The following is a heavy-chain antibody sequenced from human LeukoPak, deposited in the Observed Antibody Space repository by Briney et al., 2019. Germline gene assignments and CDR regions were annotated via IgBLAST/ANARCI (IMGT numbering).Heavy chain of an antibody. Sequence: PGGSLRLSCAASEFTFSNYALHWVRQAPGKGLQWVAVISYDGNTIHYADSVKGRFIISRDTSKNTLYLQMNSLRAEDTAVYYCAKVGPSGGTFDYWGQGTLVTVSS. CDR2: ISYDGNTI. CDR3: AKVGPSGGTFDY. D-gene: IGHD6-13*01. J-gene: IGHJ4*02. V-gene: IGHV3-30-3*01. CDR1: EFTFSNYA.